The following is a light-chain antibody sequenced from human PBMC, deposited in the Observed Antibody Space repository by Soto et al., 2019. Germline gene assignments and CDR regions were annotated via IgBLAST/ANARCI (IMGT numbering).Light chain of an antibody. CDR1: QDISTF. Sequence: DIQTTQSPSSLSASVGDRVTITCQASQDISTFLKWYHHRPGKAPKLLIYDASHLQSGVASRFSASGAGTDFTFTISSLQPEDVGTYYCQQYDTLSYNFGQGTKLGI. CDR3: QQYDTLSYN. V-gene: IGKV1-33*01. J-gene: IGKJ2*01. CDR2: DAS.